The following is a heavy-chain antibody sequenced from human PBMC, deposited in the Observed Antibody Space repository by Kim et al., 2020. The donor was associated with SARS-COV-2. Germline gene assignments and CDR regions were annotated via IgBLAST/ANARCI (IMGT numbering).Heavy chain of an antibody. Sequence: GESLKISCKTSGYSFNNYWIDWVRQMPGKGLEWMGFIYPGDSDVRYSPSFQGQVTISADKSTATAYLQWNSLKASDTAMYYCVRQDGSGRYLNLDQWGQGTLVTVSS. V-gene: IGHV5-51*01. CDR1: GYSFNNYW. CDR3: VRQDGSGRYLNLDQ. J-gene: IGHJ4*02. D-gene: IGHD1-26*01. CDR2: IYPGDSDV.